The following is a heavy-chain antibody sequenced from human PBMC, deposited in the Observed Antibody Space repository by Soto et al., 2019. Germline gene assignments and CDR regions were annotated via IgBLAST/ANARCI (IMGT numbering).Heavy chain of an antibody. V-gene: IGHV1-69*08. D-gene: IGHD4-4*01. CDR1: GGTFSTYT. J-gene: IGHJ5*02. CDR3: AGDPDSHYNDSHASSYP. Sequence: QVQRVQSGAEVKKPGSSVKVSCKASGGTFSTYTITWVRQAPGQGLEWMGRIIPIIGIINYAQKFQGRVTISADKFTGTAYMELTGLRSDDTAVYYCAGDPDSHYNDSHASSYPWGQGTLVTVSS. CDR2: IIPIIGII.